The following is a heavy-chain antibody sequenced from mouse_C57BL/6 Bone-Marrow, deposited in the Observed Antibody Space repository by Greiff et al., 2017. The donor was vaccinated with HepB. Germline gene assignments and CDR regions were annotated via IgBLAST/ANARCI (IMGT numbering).Heavy chain of an antibody. CDR1: GFNIKDDY. Sequence: VQLQQSGAELVRPGASVKLSCTASGFNIKDDYMHWVKQRPEQGLEWIGWIDPENGDTEYASKFQGKATITADTSSNTAYLQLSSLPSEDTAVYYCTTLGTTVFDYWGQGTTLTVSS. V-gene: IGHV14-4*01. J-gene: IGHJ2*01. CDR2: IDPENGDT. D-gene: IGHD1-1*01. CDR3: TTLGTTVFDY.